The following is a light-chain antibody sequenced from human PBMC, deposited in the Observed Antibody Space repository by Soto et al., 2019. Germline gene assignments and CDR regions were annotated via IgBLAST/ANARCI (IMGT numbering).Light chain of an antibody. CDR3: ISYTSGTSPYV. CDR2: EVT. Sequence: QSALTQPASVSGSPGQSITISCTGTSSDVGGYNYGSWYQHHPGKAPKLILYEVTNRPSGVSNRFSGSKSGNTASLTISGLQAEDEADYYCISYTSGTSPYVFGTGTKLTVL. CDR1: SSDVGGYNY. V-gene: IGLV2-14*01. J-gene: IGLJ1*01.